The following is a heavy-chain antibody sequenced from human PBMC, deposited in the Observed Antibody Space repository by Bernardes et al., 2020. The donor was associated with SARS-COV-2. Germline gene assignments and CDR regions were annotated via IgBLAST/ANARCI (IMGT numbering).Heavy chain of an antibody. CDR1: GFTVADTT. V-gene: IGHV3-15*05. Sequence: GSSLKVSCAGSGFTVADTTMIWVRQGPGKGLEWVGRLKRKADGGTADYAAPVEGRFTISRDESRNTFSLEMNSLTIEDTATYYCAALDRWGQGTLVTVSS. CDR3: AALDR. J-gene: IGHJ4*01. CDR2: LKRKADGGTA. D-gene: IGHD3-3*02.